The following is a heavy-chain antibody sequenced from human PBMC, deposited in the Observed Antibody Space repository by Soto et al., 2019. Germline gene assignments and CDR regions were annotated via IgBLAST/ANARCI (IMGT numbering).Heavy chain of an antibody. CDR1: GFTFSSYG. CDR2: ISGSGGST. CDR3: AKYSSSSGSYYYYVMDV. J-gene: IGHJ6*02. D-gene: IGHD6-6*01. Sequence: PGGSLRLSCAASGFTFSSYGMSWVRQAPGKGLEWVSAISGSGGSTYYADSVKGRFTISRDNSENTLYLQMNSLRAEDTAVYYCAKYSSSSGSYYYYVMDVWGQGTTVTVSS. V-gene: IGHV3-23*01.